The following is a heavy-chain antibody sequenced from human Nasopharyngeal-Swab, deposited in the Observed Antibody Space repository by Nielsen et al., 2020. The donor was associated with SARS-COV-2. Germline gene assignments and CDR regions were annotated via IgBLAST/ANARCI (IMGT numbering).Heavy chain of an antibody. D-gene: IGHD3-16*02. Sequence: VRQAPGKGPEWVSTISGSGGGTYYADSVKGRFTISRDNSKNTLYLQMNSLRAEDTAVYYCAKDRGDYDYIWGSYRGSFDYWGQGTLVTVSS. CDR3: AKDRGDYDYIWGSYRGSFDY. CDR2: ISGSGGGT. J-gene: IGHJ4*02. V-gene: IGHV3-23*01.